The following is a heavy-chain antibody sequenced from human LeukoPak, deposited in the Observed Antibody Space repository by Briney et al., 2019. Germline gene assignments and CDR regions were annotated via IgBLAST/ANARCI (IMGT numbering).Heavy chain of an antibody. CDR3: AREVGATDYWYFDL. Sequence: SETLSLTCTVSGGSISSSSYYWGWVRQPPGKGLEWIGSIYYSGSTYYNPSLKSRVTISVDTSKNQFSLKLSSVTAADTAVYYCAREVGATDYWYFDLWGRGTLVTVSS. CDR2: IYYSGST. J-gene: IGHJ2*01. D-gene: IGHD1-26*01. CDR1: GGSISSSSYY. V-gene: IGHV4-39*07.